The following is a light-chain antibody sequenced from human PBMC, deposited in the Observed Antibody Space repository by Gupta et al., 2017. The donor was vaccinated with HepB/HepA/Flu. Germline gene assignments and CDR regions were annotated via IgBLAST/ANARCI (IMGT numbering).Light chain of an antibody. CDR3: QQYYSTLS. CDR2: WAY. J-gene: IGKJ3*01. Sequence: DIVMTQSPDSLTVSLGERATINCKSSQNVLNYLAWYQRKPGQPPRLLIYWAYTLESGVPDRISGSGSGTDFTLTINNLQAEDVAVYYCQQYYSTLSFGPGTKLEIK. CDR1: QNVLNY. V-gene: IGKV4-1*01.